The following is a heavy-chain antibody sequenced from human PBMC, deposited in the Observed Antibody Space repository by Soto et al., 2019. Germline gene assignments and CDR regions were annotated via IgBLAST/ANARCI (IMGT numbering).Heavy chain of an antibody. Sequence: EVQLVQSGGGLVKPGGSLTLSCAASGFTFSVNSVNWVRQAPGKGLEWVSSFSRTSDSLYYADSVKGRFTISRDNAQKSVYLQMNSLRAEDTAIYYCARDLSDHIAFDYWGQGALVTVSS. CDR1: GFTFSVNS. V-gene: IGHV3-21*01. D-gene: IGHD2-21*01. CDR3: ARDLSDHIAFDY. J-gene: IGHJ4*02. CDR2: FSRTSDSL.